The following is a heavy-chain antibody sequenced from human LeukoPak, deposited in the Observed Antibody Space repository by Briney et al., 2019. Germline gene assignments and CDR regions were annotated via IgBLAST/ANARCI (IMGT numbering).Heavy chain of an antibody. CDR2: ISAYNGNT. CDR3: ARDRYSSSWYAQPTFDY. V-gene: IGHV1-18*01. Sequence: ASVKVSCKASGYTFTSYGISWVRQAPGQGLEWMGWISAYNGNTNYAQKLQGRVTMTTDTSTSTAYMELRSMRSDDTAVYYCARDRYSSSWYAQPTFDYWGQGTLVTVSS. J-gene: IGHJ4*02. CDR1: GYTFTSYG. D-gene: IGHD6-13*01.